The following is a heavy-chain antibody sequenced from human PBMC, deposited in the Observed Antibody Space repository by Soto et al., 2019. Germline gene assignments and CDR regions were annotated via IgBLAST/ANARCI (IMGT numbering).Heavy chain of an antibody. D-gene: IGHD2-2*02. CDR2: IIPIFGTA. V-gene: IGHV1-69*13. Sequence: SVKVSCKASGGTFISYAISWVRQAPGQGLEWMGGIIPIFGTANYAQKFQGRVTITADESTSTAYMELSSLRSEDTAVYYCARVRLYCSSTSCYNSQGFGYWVQGTLVTVSS. CDR3: ARVRLYCSSTSCYNSQGFGY. J-gene: IGHJ4*02. CDR1: GGTFISYA.